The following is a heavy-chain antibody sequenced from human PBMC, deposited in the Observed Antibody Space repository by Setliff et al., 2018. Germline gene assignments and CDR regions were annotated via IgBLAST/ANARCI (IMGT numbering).Heavy chain of an antibody. D-gene: IGHD2-21*01. CDR2: ISSSSSYI. Sequence: GGSLRLSCAASGLTFSSYSMNWVRQAPGKGLEWVSSISSSSSYIYYADSVEGRFTISRDNAKNSLYLQMNSLRAEDTAVYYCARTYSTPDAFDIWGQGTMVTVSS. CDR1: GLTFSSYS. V-gene: IGHV3-21*01. J-gene: IGHJ3*02. CDR3: ARTYSTPDAFDI.